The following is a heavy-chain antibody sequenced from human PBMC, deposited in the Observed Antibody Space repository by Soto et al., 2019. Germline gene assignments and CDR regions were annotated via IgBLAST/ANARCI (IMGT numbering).Heavy chain of an antibody. CDR3: AMSLWFGNTPNWFDP. D-gene: IGHD3-10*01. CDR1: GGSISSSSYY. CDR2: IYYSGHT. Sequence: SETLSLTCNVSGGSISSSSYYWGWIRQPPGKGLEWIASIYYSGHTYYNPSLKSRVTISVDTSKNQISLKLSSVTAADTAVYYCAMSLWFGNTPNWFDPWGQGTLVTVSS. J-gene: IGHJ5*02. V-gene: IGHV4-39*01.